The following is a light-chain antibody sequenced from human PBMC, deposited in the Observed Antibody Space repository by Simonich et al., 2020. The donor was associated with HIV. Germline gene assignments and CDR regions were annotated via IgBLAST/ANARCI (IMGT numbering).Light chain of an antibody. Sequence: DIQMTQSPSSLSASVGDRVTITCRASQGIRFYLAWYQQKPGKVPKLLINGASNLQSGVPSRFRGSGSGTDFTLTISSLQPEDVATYYCQNYNSAPITFGQGTRLEIK. CDR3: QNYNSAPIT. CDR1: QGIRFY. V-gene: IGKV1-27*01. J-gene: IGKJ5*01. CDR2: GAS.